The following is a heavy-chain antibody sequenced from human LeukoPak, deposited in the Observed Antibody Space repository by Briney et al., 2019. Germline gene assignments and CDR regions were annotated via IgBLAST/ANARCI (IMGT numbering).Heavy chain of an antibody. J-gene: IGHJ4*02. CDR3: VRSPPPYYYDSSGPIDY. V-gene: IGHV1-18*01. D-gene: IGHD3-22*01. CDR1: GYTFISYS. Sequence: ASVKVSCKASGYTFISYSITWVRQAPGQGLEWMGWISAYTGNTLYAQKFQGRVTMTTDTSTSTAYMELKSLRSDDTALYYCVRSPPPYYYDSSGPIDYWGQGTLVTVSS. CDR2: ISAYTGNT.